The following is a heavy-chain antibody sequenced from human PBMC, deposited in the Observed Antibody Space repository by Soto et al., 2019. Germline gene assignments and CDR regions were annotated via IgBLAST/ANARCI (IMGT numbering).Heavy chain of an antibody. CDR3: ARLVPVGPTRFDY. CDR1: GGSIGTYY. J-gene: IGHJ4*02. Sequence: QVQLQESGPGLVKPSETLSLTCTVSGGSIGTYYWSWIRQPPGKGLAYIGYIYYSGSNNYNPSLKSRDTRAVDTSKNQFSRTLTSVTAADPAVYYCARLVPVGPTRFDYWGQGTMVTVSS. V-gene: IGHV4-59*01. CDR2: IYYSGSN. D-gene: IGHD1-26*01.